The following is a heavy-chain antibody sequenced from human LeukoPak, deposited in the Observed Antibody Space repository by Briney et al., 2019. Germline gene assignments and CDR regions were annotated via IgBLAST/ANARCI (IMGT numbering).Heavy chain of an antibody. CDR2: INPNSGGT. V-gene: IGHV1-2*02. J-gene: IGHJ4*02. CDR1: GYTFSGYY. D-gene: IGHD5-18*01. CDR3: ATEVTD. Sequence: ASVKVSCKASGYTFSGYYVHWVRQAPGQGLEWMGWINPNSGGTKYAQKFQGRVTMTRDASISTAYMELSRLRSDDTAVYYCATEVTDWGQGTLVTVSS.